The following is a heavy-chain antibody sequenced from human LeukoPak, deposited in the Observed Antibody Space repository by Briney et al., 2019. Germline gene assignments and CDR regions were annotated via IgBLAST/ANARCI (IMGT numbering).Heavy chain of an antibody. Sequence: SETLSLTCTVSGGSVSSGSYYWSWIRQPPGKGLEWIGEINHSGSTNYNPSLKSRVTISVDTSKNQFSLKLSSVTAADTAVYYCARGDPDIVVVPAGGYYFDYWGQGTLVTVSS. CDR1: GGSVSSGSYY. CDR3: ARGDPDIVVVPAGGYYFDY. CDR2: INHSGST. V-gene: IGHV4-61*01. D-gene: IGHD2-2*01. J-gene: IGHJ4*02.